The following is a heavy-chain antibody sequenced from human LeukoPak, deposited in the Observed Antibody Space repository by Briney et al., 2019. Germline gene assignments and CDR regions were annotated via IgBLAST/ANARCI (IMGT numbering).Heavy chain of an antibody. D-gene: IGHD6-13*01. J-gene: IGHJ3*02. CDR1: GFIFSTYD. Sequence: GGSLRLSCAASGFIFSTYDMHWVRQGTGKGLEWVSAIGTVGDTHYADSVKGRFTISRENAKNSLYFRMNSLRAGDTAVYYCVREGTIAEAGRWIDALNMWGQGTMVTVSS. CDR3: VREGTIAEAGRWIDALNM. CDR2: IGTVGDT. V-gene: IGHV3-13*01.